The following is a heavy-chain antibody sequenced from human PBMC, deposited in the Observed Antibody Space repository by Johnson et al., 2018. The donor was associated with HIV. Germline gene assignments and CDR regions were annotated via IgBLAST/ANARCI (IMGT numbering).Heavy chain of an antibody. J-gene: IGHJ3*02. CDR3: ARVSRLGDLELLSDTLDI. V-gene: IGHV3-7*05. D-gene: IGHD3-10*01. CDR2: IKQDGSEK. Sequence: VQLVESGGGLVQPGGSLRLSCAASGFTFSDYYMSWIRQAPGKGLELVANIKQDGSEKYYVDAVKGRFTISRDNAKKSLFLQMNTLRVEDTALYYCARVSRLGDLELLSDTLDIWGQGTMVTVSS. CDR1: GFTFSDYY.